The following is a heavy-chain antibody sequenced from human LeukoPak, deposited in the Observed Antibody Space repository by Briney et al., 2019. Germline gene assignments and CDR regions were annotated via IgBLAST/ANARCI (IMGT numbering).Heavy chain of an antibody. CDR1: GGSISSGGYS. CDR2: VYHSGST. J-gene: IGHJ6*02. Sequence: SETLSLTCAVSGGSISSGGYSWSWIRQPPGKGLEWIGYVYHSGSTYYNPSLKSRVTISVDTSKNQFSLKLSSVTAADTAVYYCARHVNVGDYYYGMDVWGQGTTVTVSS. D-gene: IGHD1-26*01. V-gene: IGHV4-30-2*01. CDR3: ARHVNVGDYYYGMDV.